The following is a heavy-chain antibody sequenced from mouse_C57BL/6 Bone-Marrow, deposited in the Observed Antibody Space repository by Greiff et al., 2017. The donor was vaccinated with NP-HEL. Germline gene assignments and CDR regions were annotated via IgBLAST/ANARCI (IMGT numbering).Heavy chain of an antibody. V-gene: IGHV1-26*01. Sequence: EVKLVESGPELVKPGASVKISCKASGYTFTDYYMNWVKQSHGKSLEWIGDINPNNGGTSYNQKFKGKATLTVDKSSSTAYMELRSLTSEDSAVYYCASPDYYGSSYLDYWGQGTTLTVSS. D-gene: IGHD1-1*01. CDR3: ASPDYYGSSYLDY. CDR2: INPNNGGT. CDR1: GYTFTDYY. J-gene: IGHJ2*01.